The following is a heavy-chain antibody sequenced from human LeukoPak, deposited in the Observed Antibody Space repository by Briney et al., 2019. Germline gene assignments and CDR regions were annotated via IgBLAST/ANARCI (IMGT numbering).Heavy chain of an antibody. V-gene: IGHV1-24*01. CDR3: ATHIRTGILATILRFDY. J-gene: IGHJ4*02. Sequence: ASVKVCCKVFGYTLTELSMHWVRQAPGKGLEWMGGFDPEDGETIYAQKFQGRVTMTEDTSTDTAYMELSSLRSEDTAVYYCATHIRTGILATILRFDYWGQGTLVTVSS. CDR2: FDPEDGET. CDR1: GYTLTELS. D-gene: IGHD5-12*01.